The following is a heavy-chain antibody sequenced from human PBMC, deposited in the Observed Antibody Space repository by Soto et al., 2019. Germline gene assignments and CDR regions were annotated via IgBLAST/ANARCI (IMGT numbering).Heavy chain of an antibody. CDR1: GFTFSSYA. J-gene: IGHJ5*02. D-gene: IGHD2-15*01. CDR3: ATLGGYCSGGSCYSPSWFDP. CDR2: ISYDGSNK. V-gene: IGHV3-30-3*01. Sequence: VGSLRLSCAASGFTFSSYAMHWVRQAPGKGLEWVAVISYDGSNKYYADSVKGRFTISRDNSKNTLYLQMNSLRAEDTAVYYCATLGGYCSGGSCYSPSWFDPWGQGTLVTVSS.